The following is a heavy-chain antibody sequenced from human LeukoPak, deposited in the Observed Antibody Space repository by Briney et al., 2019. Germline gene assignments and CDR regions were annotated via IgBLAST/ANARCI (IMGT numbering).Heavy chain of an antibody. CDR3: ARHRYIYGGEDY. V-gene: IGHV4-61*05. CDR1: GGSISSNSYY. D-gene: IGHD3-16*01. CDR2: IYYSGST. J-gene: IGHJ4*02. Sequence: SETLSLTCTVSGGSISSNSYYWGWIRQPPGKGLEWIGYIYYSGSTNYNPSLKSRVTISVDTSKNQFSLKLSSVTAADTAVYYCARHRYIYGGEDYWGQGTLVTVSS.